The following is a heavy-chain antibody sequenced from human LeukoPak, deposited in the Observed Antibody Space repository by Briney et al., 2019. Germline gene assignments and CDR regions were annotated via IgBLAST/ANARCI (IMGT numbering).Heavy chain of an antibody. CDR2: VSSSSSYI. Sequence: PGGSLRLSCAASGFTFSSYSMNWVRQAPGKGLECVSSVSSSSSYIYYADSVKGRFTISRDNAKNSLYLQMNSLRAEDTAVYYCARGESIAAPPATDDYWGEGTRVTVSS. V-gene: IGHV3-21*01. CDR1: GFTFSSYS. CDR3: ARGESIAAPPATDDY. J-gene: IGHJ4*02. D-gene: IGHD6-6*01.